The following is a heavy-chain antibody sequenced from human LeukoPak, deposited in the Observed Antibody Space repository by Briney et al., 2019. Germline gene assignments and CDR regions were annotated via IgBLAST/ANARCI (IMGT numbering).Heavy chain of an antibody. CDR2: ISSSSSTI. CDR3: AREYYYGSGSIDY. D-gene: IGHD3-10*01. J-gene: IGHJ4*02. CDR1: RFTFSSYS. Sequence: GGSLRLSCAASRFTFSSYSMNWVRQAPGKGLEWVSYISSSSSTIYYADSVKGRFTISRDNAKNSLYLQMNSLRAEDTAVYYCAREYYYGSGSIDYWGQGTLVTVSS. V-gene: IGHV3-48*01.